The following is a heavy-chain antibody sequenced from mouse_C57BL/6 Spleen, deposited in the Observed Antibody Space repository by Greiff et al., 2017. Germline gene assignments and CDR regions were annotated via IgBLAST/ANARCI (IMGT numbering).Heavy chain of an antibody. Sequence: VKVVESGAELMKPGASVKLSCKATGYTFTGYWLEWVKQRPGPGLEWIGEILPGSGSPNYNEKFKGKATFTADTSSNTAYMQLSSLTTEDSAIYYCARYPHYYYGSSPYYFDYWGQGTTLTVSS. CDR3: ARYPHYYYGSSPYYFDY. CDR2: ILPGSGSP. CDR1: GYTFTGYW. V-gene: IGHV1-9*01. D-gene: IGHD1-1*01. J-gene: IGHJ2*01.